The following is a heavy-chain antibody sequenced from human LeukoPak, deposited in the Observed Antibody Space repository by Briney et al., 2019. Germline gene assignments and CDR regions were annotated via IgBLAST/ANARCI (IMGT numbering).Heavy chain of an antibody. CDR2: IYYSGST. D-gene: IGHD5-18*01. CDR3: ARVQAGYSYGYDY. V-gene: IGHV4-59*01. Sequence: SETLSLTCTVSGGSISSYYWSWIRQPPGKGLEWIGYIYYSGSTNYNPSLKSRVTISVDTSKNQFSLKLSSVTAADTAVCYCARVQAGYSYGYDYWGQGTLVTVSS. J-gene: IGHJ4*02. CDR1: GGSISSYY.